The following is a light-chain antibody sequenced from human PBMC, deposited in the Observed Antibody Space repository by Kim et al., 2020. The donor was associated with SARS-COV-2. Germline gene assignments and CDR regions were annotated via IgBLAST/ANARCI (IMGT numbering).Light chain of an antibody. J-gene: IGLJ1*01. Sequence: SVSHCQHTSLTCSGDELRDKYTCCYQQKPGQSPVLFIYPDDKLPSGIPERFSGSNSGNAATLTISGIQARDEADYYCQAWDSSTVVFGTGTKVTVL. CDR3: QAWDSSTVV. CDR1: ELRDKY. CDR2: PDD. V-gene: IGLV3-1*01.